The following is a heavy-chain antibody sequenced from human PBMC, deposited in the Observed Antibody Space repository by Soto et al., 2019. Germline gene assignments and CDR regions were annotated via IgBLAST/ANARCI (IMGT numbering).Heavy chain of an antibody. D-gene: IGHD5-18*01. V-gene: IGHV3-33*01. CDR1: GFTFSTYG. CDR3: GRDGALGDTAVVDS. J-gene: IGHJ4*02. Sequence: QVQLVESGGGVGQPGKSLRLSCAASGFTFSTYGMHWVRQAPGKGLEWVAVIWYYGSNKYHGDSWKGRFTISRDNSKNTVYLQINNLRAEDTAVYYCGRDGALGDTAVVDSWGQGTLVTVSS. CDR2: IWYYGSNK.